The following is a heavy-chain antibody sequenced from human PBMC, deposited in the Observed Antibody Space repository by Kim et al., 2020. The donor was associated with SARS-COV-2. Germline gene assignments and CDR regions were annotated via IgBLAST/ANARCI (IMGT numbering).Heavy chain of an antibody. CDR3: AKAVFSGYYYYGMDV. V-gene: IGHV1-24*01. Sequence: QKFQVRVTMTEDTSTDTAYMELSSLRSEDTAVYYCAKAVFSGYYYYGMDVWGQGTTVTVSS. D-gene: IGHD3-10*02. J-gene: IGHJ6*02.